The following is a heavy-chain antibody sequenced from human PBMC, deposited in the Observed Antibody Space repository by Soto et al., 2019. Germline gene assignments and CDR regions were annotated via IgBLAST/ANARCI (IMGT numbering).Heavy chain of an antibody. J-gene: IGHJ4*02. V-gene: IGHV3-30*18. Sequence: GGSLRLSCAASGFTFSSYGMHWVRQAPGKGLEWVAVISYDGSNKYYADSVKGRFTISRDNSKNTLYLQMNSLRAEDTAVYYCAKDSAEYYDYVWGSYRYSELDYWGQGTLVTVSS. CDR2: ISYDGSNK. D-gene: IGHD3-16*02. CDR3: AKDSAEYYDYVWGSYRYSELDY. CDR1: GFTFSSYG.